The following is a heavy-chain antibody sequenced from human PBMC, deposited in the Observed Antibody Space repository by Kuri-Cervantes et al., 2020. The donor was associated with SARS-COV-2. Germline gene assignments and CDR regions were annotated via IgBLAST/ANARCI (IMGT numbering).Heavy chain of an antibody. CDR2: IYYSGST. CDR1: GGSISSSSYY. J-gene: IGHJ3*02. V-gene: IGHV4-39*01. D-gene: IGHD6-13*01. CDR3: ARGWGSSWRLNAFDI. Sequence: SETLSLTCTVSGGSISSSSYYWGWIRQPPGKGLEWIGSIYYSGSTYYNPSLKSRVTISVDTSKNQFSLKLSSVTAADTAVYYCARGWGSSWRLNAFDIWGQGTMVTVSS.